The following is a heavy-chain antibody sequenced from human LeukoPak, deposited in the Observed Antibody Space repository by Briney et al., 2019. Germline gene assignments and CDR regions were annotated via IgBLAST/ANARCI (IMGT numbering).Heavy chain of an antibody. D-gene: IGHD6-13*01. Sequence: GESLRLSCAASGFTFSDYYMSWIRQAPGKGLEWVSYISSSGSTIYYADSVKGRFTISRDNAKNSLYLQMNSPRAEDTAVYYCARDGRAAGTGNWFDPWGQGTLVTVSS. J-gene: IGHJ5*02. CDR3: ARDGRAAGTGNWFDP. CDR1: GFTFSDYY. CDR2: ISSSGSTI. V-gene: IGHV3-11*01.